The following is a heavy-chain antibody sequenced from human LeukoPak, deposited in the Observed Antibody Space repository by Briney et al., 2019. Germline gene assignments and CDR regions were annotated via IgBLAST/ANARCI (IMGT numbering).Heavy chain of an antibody. J-gene: IGHJ4*02. CDR3: AKLPDSSGYHYFDY. CDR2: ITSGGSK. V-gene: IGHV3-23*01. CDR1: GFTFSSYT. D-gene: IGHD3-22*01. Sequence: GGSLRLSCAASGFTFSSYTMTWVRQAPGKGLEWVSGITSGGSKYYADSVKGRFTTSRDNSKNSLYLQMNSLRAEDTAVYYCAKLPDSSGYHYFDYWGQGTLVTVSS.